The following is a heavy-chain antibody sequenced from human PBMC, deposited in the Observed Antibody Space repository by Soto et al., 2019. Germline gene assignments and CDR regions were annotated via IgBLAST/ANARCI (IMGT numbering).Heavy chain of an antibody. V-gene: IGHV4-30-2*01. CDR1: GGSISSGGYS. D-gene: IGHD2-2*01. J-gene: IGHJ4*02. CDR3: ARVRGYCISTSCYGVNVHFDY. CDR2: IYHSGST. Sequence: QLQLQESGSGLVKPSQTLSLTCAVSGGSISSGGYSWSWIRQPPGKGLEWIGYIYHSGSTYYNPSLKSRVTISVDRSKNQFSLKLSSVTAADTAVYYCARVRGYCISTSCYGVNVHFDYWGQGTLVTVSS.